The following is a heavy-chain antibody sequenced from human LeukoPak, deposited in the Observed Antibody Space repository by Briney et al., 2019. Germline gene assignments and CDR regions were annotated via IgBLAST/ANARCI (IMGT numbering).Heavy chain of an antibody. CDR3: ARGGVGRSPGYYYYGMDV. CDR2: INPNSGGT. Sequence: ASVKVSCKASGYTFTGYYMHWVRQAPGQGLEWMGWINPNSGGTNYAQKFQGRVTMTRDTSISTAYMELSRLRSDDTAVYYCARGGVGRSPGYYYYGMDVWGQGTTVTVSS. D-gene: IGHD3-10*01. J-gene: IGHJ6*02. CDR1: GYTFTGYY. V-gene: IGHV1-2*02.